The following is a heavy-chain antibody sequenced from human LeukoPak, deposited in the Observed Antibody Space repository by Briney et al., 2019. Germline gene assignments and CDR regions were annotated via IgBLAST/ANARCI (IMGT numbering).Heavy chain of an antibody. D-gene: IGHD3/OR15-3a*01. V-gene: IGHV3-7*01. CDR3: TRDFWTDY. Sequence: PGGSLRLSCAASGFTFSSYAMHWVRQAPGRGLEWVANIKLDGTQKNYIQSVRGRFTISRDNARNFLYLQLSSLRAEDTAVYYCTRDFWTDYWGQGTLVTVSS. CDR2: IKLDGTQK. J-gene: IGHJ4*02. CDR1: GFTFSSYA.